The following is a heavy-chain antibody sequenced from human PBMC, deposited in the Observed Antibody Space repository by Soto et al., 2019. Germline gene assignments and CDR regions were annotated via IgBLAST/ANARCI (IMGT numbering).Heavy chain of an antibody. J-gene: IGHJ6*02. CDR3: TTGRFLECSYNYYYGMEV. CDR1: GFTFSNAW. D-gene: IGHD3-3*01. Sequence: EVQLVESGGGLVKPGGSLRLSCEASGFTFSNAWMNWVRQSPGKGLEWVGRIKSKTDGGTTDYAAPVKGRFTISRDDSKNTLYLQMNSLKTEDTAVYYCTTGRFLECSYNYYYGMEVWGQGNTVNVSS. V-gene: IGHV3-15*07. CDR2: IKSKTDGGTT.